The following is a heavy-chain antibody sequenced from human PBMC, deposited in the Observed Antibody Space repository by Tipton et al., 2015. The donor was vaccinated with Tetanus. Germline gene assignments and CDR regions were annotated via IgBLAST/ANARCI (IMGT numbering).Heavy chain of an antibody. CDR1: GESFSGYY. Sequence: GLVKPSETLSLTCAVYGESFSGYYWSWIRQPPGKGLEWIGEINHSGSTNYNPSLKSRVTISVDTSKNQFSLKLSSVTAADTAVYYCARVLSLGAVAGFGYWGQGTLVTVSS. CDR3: ARVLSLGAVAGFGY. J-gene: IGHJ4*02. CDR2: INHSGST. V-gene: IGHV4-34*01. D-gene: IGHD6-19*01.